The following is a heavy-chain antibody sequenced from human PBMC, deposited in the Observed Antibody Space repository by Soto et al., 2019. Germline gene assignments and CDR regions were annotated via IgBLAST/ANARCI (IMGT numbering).Heavy chain of an antibody. J-gene: IGHJ4*02. CDR1: GFTFSTYW. CDR2: IKQDGSEK. Sequence: GGSLRLSCAASGFTFSTYWMSWVRQAPGKGLEWVANIKQDGSEKYYVDSVKGRFTISRDNAKNSLYLQMNSLRAEDTAVYYCARDYVYDSSGYADWGQGTQVTVAS. D-gene: IGHD3-22*01. CDR3: ARDYVYDSSGYAD. V-gene: IGHV3-7*05.